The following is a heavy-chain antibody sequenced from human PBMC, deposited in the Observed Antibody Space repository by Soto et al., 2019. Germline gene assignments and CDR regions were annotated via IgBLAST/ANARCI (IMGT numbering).Heavy chain of an antibody. CDR3: EKGYGSGSYYFDY. CDR2: ISCSGGST. J-gene: IGHJ4*02. Sequence: GGSLRLSCAASGFTFSSYARSWVRQAPGKGLEWVSAISCSGGSTYYAHSVKGRFTISRDNSKNTLYLQMNSLRAEDTDVYYCEKGYGSGSYYFDYWGQGTLVTVSS. D-gene: IGHD3-10*01. CDR1: GFTFSSYA. V-gene: IGHV3-23*01.